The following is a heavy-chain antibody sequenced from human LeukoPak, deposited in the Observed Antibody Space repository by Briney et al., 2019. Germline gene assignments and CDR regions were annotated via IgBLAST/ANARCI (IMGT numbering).Heavy chain of an antibody. CDR3: ARRPGRWLQRTNWFDP. Sequence: GGSLRLSCVASGFTLSDYTMNWVRQAPGKGLEWVSCMSSSTGFIRNSYSVKGRFTISRDSAKNSLFLQMDSLRAEDTAVYYCARRPGRWLQRTNWFDPWGQGTLVTVSS. D-gene: IGHD5-24*01. J-gene: IGHJ5*02. V-gene: IGHV3-21*06. CDR1: GFTLSDYT. CDR2: MSSSTGFI.